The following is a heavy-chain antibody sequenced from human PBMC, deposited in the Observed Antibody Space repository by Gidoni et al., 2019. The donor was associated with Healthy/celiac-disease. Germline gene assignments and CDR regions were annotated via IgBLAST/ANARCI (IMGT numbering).Heavy chain of an antibody. CDR2: IKQDGSEK. J-gene: IGHJ6*02. CDR1: GFTLSSYW. CDR3: ATASALADYYYYYGMDV. D-gene: IGHD6-19*01. Sequence: EVQLVESGGGLVQPGGSLRLSCAASGFTLSSYWMGWVRQAPGTGLEWVANIKQDGSEKYYVDSVKGRFTISRDNAKNSLYLQMNSLRAEDTAVYYCATASALADYYYYYGMDVWGQGTTVTVSS. V-gene: IGHV3-7*01.